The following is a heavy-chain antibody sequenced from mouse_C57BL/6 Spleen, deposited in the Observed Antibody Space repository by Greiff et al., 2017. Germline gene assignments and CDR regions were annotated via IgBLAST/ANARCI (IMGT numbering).Heavy chain of an antibody. Sequence: VQLQQSGAGLARPGASVKLSCTASGYTFTSYGISWVKQRPGQGLEWIGEINPRSGNTSYNEKFKGKATLTADKSSSTAYMELRSLTAEDSAVYFCAREGREVDYWGQGTTLTVSS. J-gene: IGHJ2*01. V-gene: IGHV1-81*01. D-gene: IGHD3-3*01. CDR2: INPRSGNT. CDR3: AREGREVDY. CDR1: GYTFTSYG.